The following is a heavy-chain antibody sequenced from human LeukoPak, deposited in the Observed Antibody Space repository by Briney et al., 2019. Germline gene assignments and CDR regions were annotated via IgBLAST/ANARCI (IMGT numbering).Heavy chain of an antibody. D-gene: IGHD4-23*01. Sequence: ASVKVSCKVSGYTLTELSMHWVRQAPGKGLEWMGGFDPEDGETIYAQKFQGRVTMTTDTSTSTAYMELRSLRSDDTAVYYCARKETYGGPPGYWGQGTLVTVSS. V-gene: IGHV1-24*01. J-gene: IGHJ4*02. CDR2: FDPEDGET. CDR1: GYTLTELS. CDR3: ARKETYGGPPGY.